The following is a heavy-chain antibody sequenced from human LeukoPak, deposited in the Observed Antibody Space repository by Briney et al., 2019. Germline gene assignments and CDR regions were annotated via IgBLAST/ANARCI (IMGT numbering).Heavy chain of an antibody. J-gene: IGHJ4*02. CDR1: GGSISSYY. D-gene: IGHD3-16*01. Sequence: SETLSLTCTVSGGSISSYYWSWIRQPPGKGLEWIGYIYYSGSTNYNPSLESRVTISVDTSKNQFSLKLSSVTAADTAVYYCATYTSSGLFGYWGQGTLVTVSS. V-gene: IGHV4-59*01. CDR2: IYYSGST. CDR3: ATYTSSGLFGY.